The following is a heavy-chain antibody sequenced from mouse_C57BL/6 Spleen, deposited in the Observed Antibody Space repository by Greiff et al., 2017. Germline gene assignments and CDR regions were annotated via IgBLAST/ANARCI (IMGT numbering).Heavy chain of an antibody. CDR1: GYSITSGYD. D-gene: IGHD1-1*01. CDR3: ARDGSSYVRFAY. CDR2: ISYSGST. V-gene: IGHV3-1*01. Sequence: VQLKESGPGMVKPSQSLSLTCTVTGYSITSGYDWHWIRHFPGNKLEWMGYISYSGSTNYNPSLKSRISITHDTSKNHFFLKLNSVTTEDTATYYCARDGSSYVRFAYWGQGTLVTVSA. J-gene: IGHJ3*01.